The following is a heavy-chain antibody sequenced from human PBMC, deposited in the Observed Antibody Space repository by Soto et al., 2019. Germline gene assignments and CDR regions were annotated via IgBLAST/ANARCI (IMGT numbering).Heavy chain of an antibody. CDR1: GGSISSDGNY. CDR2: IYYSWST. CDR3: ARARMVRGIIYYYGMDV. D-gene: IGHD3-10*01. J-gene: IGHJ6*02. V-gene: IGHV4-31*03. Sequence: QVQLQESGPGLVKSSQTLSLTCTVSGGSISSDGNYWSWIRQHPGKALEWIGYIYYSWSTYYNPSLKCRVTISVDTSKNQVSLRMNSVSAADTAVYYCARARMVRGIIYYYGMDVWGQGTTVTVSS.